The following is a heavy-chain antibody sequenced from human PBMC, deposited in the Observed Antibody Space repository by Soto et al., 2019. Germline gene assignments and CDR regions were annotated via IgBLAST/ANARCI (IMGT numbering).Heavy chain of an antibody. CDR2: ISGYNGNI. J-gene: IGHJ2*01. CDR1: GYNSSIYG. V-gene: IGHV1-18*04. Sequence: ASVKVSCKASGYNSSIYGISWVRQAPGQGLEWMAWISGYNGNIKYAQKFQGRVTVATDTTTTGAYMELRSLRSDDTAVYYCARDFSGGTYPWFFDLWG. CDR3: ARDFSGGTYPWFFDL. D-gene: IGHD2-15*01.